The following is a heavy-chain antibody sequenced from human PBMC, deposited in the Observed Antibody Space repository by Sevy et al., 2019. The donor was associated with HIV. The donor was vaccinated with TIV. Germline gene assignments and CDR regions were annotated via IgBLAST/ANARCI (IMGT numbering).Heavy chain of an antibody. CDR2: ITREGKTN. J-gene: IGHJ4*01. D-gene: IGHD1-26*01. CDR1: GFSFSSSS. V-gene: IGHV3-48*02. Sequence: GGSLRLSCAASGFSFSSSSMNWLRQAPGKGLEWFAYITREGKTNYYADLVKGRFTISRDNPQNSLFRQLNSLRDDDTAVYYCARDYSGSYYRFDLWGHGTLVTVSS. CDR3: ARDYSGSYYRFDL.